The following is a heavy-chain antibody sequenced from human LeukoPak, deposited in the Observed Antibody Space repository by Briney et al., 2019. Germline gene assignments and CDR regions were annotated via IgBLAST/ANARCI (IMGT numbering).Heavy chain of an antibody. CDR3: ARVPGTSYYYYYMDV. J-gene: IGHJ6*03. Sequence: ASVKVSCKASGYTFTGYYMHWVRQAPGQGLEWMGWINPNSGATNYAQKFQGRVTMTRDTSITTGYMELSSLRSDDTAVYYCARVPGTSYYYYYMDVWGKGTTVTVSS. CDR2: INPNSGAT. V-gene: IGHV1-2*02. CDR1: GYTFTGYY.